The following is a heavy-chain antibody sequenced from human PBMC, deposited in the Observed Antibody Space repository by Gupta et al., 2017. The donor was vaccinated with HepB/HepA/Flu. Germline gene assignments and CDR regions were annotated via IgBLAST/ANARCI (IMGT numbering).Heavy chain of an antibody. Sequence: QVQLVQSGAEVKKPGSSVKVSCKASGGTFSSYAISWVRQAPGQGLEWMGGIIPIFGTANYAQKFQGRVTITADKSTSTAYMELSSLRSEDTAVYYCARVGYYDYVWGSYRPRRFDYWGQGTLVTVSS. V-gene: IGHV1-69*06. CDR2: IIPIFGTA. J-gene: IGHJ4*02. D-gene: IGHD3-16*02. CDR1: GGTFSSYA. CDR3: ARVGYYDYVWGSYRPRRFDY.